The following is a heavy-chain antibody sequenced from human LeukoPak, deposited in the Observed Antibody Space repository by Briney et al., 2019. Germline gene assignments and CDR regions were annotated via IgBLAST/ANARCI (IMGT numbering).Heavy chain of an antibody. J-gene: IGHJ3*02. D-gene: IGHD5-18*01. CDR3: ARDVTATGALDI. CDR1: GFTFSNSW. Sequence: PGGSLRLSCIVSGFTFSNSWMNWVRQAPGKGLEWVANIKQDGSTRYYVDSVKGRFTISRDNAENSLYLQMNSLRAEDTAVYFCARDVTATGALDIWGQGTLLTVSS. CDR2: IKQDGSTR. V-gene: IGHV3-7*04.